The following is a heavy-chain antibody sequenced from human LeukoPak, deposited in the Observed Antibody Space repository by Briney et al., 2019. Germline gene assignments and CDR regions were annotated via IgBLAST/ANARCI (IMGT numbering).Heavy chain of an antibody. D-gene: IGHD2-15*01. CDR3: ARDRGSAGGFDY. V-gene: IGHV4-59*01. CDR1: GGTISPYY. Sequence: SGTLSLTCPVSGGTISPYYWSWIRQPPGKGLEWIGYIYYSGTTNYSPSLKSRVTISVDTSKNQFSLKLSSVTDADTAVYYCARDRGSAGGFDYWGGGTLVAVSS. CDR2: IYYSGTT. J-gene: IGHJ4*02.